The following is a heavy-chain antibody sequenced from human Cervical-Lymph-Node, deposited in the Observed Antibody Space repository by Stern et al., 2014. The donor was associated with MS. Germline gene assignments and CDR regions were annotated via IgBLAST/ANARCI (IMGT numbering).Heavy chain of an antibody. CDR1: GFTFSSYW. V-gene: IGHV3-74*02. D-gene: IGHD2-2*01. CDR2: INSDGSNT. J-gene: IGHJ4*02. CDR3: ARGGCSDTSCLDY. Sequence: EDQLVESGGGLVQPGGSLRLSCVVSGFTFSSYWMHLVRQAPGKGLVWVSHINSDGSNTNYADSVKGRFTFSRDNAKNTLYLQMNSLRVEDTAVYYCARGGCSDTSCLDYWGQGTLVTVSS.